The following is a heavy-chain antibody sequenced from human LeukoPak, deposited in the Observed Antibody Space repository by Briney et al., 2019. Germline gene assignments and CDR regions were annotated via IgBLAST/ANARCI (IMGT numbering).Heavy chain of an antibody. Sequence: PGGSLRLSCAASGFTFSSYSMNWVRQAPGKGLEWVSCISSSSSHIYYADSVKGRFTISRDNAKNSLYLQMNSLRAEDTAVYYCARDYYYGSGSYTAFDIWGQGTMVTVSS. J-gene: IGHJ3*02. CDR3: ARDYYYGSGSYTAFDI. V-gene: IGHV3-21*01. CDR1: GFTFSSYS. D-gene: IGHD3-10*01. CDR2: ISSSSSHI.